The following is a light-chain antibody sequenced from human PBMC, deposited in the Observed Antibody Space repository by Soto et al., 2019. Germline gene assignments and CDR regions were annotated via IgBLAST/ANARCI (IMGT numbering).Light chain of an antibody. CDR2: DAS. Sequence: EIVMTQSPGTLSVSPGERATLSCRASQSVYSNLAWYQQKPGQAPRLPIYDASARATGVPARFSGSGSGTEFTLTISSLQSEDFAVYYCQHYDNWPPWTFGQGTKVDIK. CDR3: QHYDNWPPWT. V-gene: IGKV3-15*01. CDR1: QSVYSN. J-gene: IGKJ1*01.